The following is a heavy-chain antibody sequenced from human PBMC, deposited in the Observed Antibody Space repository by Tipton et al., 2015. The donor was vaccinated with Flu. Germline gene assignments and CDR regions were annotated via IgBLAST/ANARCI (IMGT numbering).Heavy chain of an antibody. CDR3: ARDVSGYQSGFDF. J-gene: IGHJ4*02. V-gene: IGHV4-4*07. CDR1: GGSISSFY. CDR2: MYSSGTT. Sequence: TLSLTCTVSGGSISSFYWSWIRQPAGKGLEWIGRMYSSGTTKYNPSLKSRVTMSVDTTKNQFSLKLSSVTAADTAVYYCARDVSGYQSGFDFWGQGTLVTVSS. D-gene: IGHD5-12*01.